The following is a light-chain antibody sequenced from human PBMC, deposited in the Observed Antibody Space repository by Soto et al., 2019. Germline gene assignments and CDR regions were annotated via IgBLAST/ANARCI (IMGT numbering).Light chain of an antibody. J-gene: IGKJ1*01. CDR1: QSVSSY. CDR2: DAS. Sequence: EIVLTQSPATLSLSPGERATLSCRASQSVSSYLDWYQQKPGQAPRLLIYDASNRATGIPARFSGSGSGTDFTLTISSLEPEDFALYYCQQYGSSPPTFGQGTKVDI. CDR3: QQYGSSPPT. V-gene: IGKV3-11*01.